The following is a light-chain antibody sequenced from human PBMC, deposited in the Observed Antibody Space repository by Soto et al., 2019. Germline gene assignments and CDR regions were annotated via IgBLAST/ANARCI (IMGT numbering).Light chain of an antibody. J-gene: IGKJ1*01. Sequence: DIQMTQSPSTLSASVGDRVTITCRASQSISSWLAWYQQKPGKAPKLLIYDASSLESWVPSRFSGSGSVTEFTLTISSLQPDDFATYYCQQYNSYPWTFGQGTKVEIK. CDR2: DAS. CDR3: QQYNSYPWT. V-gene: IGKV1-5*01. CDR1: QSISSW.